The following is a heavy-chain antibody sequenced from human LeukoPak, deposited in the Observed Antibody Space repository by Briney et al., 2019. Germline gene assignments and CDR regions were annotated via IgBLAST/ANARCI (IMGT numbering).Heavy chain of an antibody. D-gene: IGHD6-13*01. Sequence: SETLSLTCTVSGGSISSGGYYWSWIRQPPGKGLEWIGYIYYSGSTNYNPSLKSRVTISVDTSKNQFSLKLSPVTAADTAVYYCARLPPYSSSWYFDYWGQGTLVTVSS. CDR2: IYYSGST. CDR3: ARLPPYSSSWYFDY. J-gene: IGHJ4*02. CDR1: GGSISSGGYY. V-gene: IGHV4-61*08.